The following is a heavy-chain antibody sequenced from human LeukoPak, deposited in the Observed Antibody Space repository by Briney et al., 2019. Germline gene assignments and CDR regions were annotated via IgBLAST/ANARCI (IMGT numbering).Heavy chain of an antibody. CDR2: ISSSSSYI. D-gene: IGHD3-3*01. J-gene: IGHJ6*03. V-gene: IGHV3-21*01. Sequence: GGSLRLSCAAFGFTFSSYSMNWVRQAPGKGLEWVSSISSSSSYIYYADSVKGRFTISRDNAKNSLYLQMNSLRAEDTAVYYCARVLEAISIFGVVTHFGYYMDVWGKGTTVTVSS. CDR3: ARVLEAISIFGVVTHFGYYMDV. CDR1: GFTFSSYS.